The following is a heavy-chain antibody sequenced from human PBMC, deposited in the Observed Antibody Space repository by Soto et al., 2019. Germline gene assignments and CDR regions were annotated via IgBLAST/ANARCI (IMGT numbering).Heavy chain of an antibody. J-gene: IGHJ4*02. V-gene: IGHV3-33*01. CDR3: ASGIAAAGSEGDY. CDR1: GFTFSSYG. Sequence: QVQLVESGGGVVQPGRSLRLSCAASGFTFSSYGMHWVRQAPGKGLEWVAVIWYDGSSKYYADSVKGRFTISRDNSKNTLYLPMNNLRGEDPGVDYWASGIAAAGSEGDYWGQGTLVTVSS. CDR2: IWYDGSSK. D-gene: IGHD6-13*01.